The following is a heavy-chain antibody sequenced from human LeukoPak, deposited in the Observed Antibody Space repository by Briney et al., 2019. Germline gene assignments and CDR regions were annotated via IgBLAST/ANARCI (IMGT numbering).Heavy chain of an antibody. CDR3: AKGPLKEVAGTTWDY. V-gene: IGHV3-23*01. CDR2: ISGSGGST. J-gene: IGHJ4*02. Sequence: GESLRLSCAASGFTFSNYDMSWVRQAPGKGLEWVTAISGSGGSTYYADSVKGRITISRDSSKRAEDTAVYFCAKGPLKEVAGTTWDYWGRGTLVTVSS. CDR1: GFTFSNYD. D-gene: IGHD6-19*01.